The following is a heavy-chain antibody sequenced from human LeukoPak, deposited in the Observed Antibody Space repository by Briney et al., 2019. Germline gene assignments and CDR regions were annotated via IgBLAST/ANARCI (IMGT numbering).Heavy chain of an antibody. Sequence: SETLSLTCTVSGGSISSGSYYWSWIRQPAGKGLEWIGRIYTSGSTNYNPSLKSRVTISVDRSKNQFSLKLSSVTAADTAVYYCASASSVVSALNWYFDLWGRGTLVTVSS. CDR3: ASASSVVSALNWYFDL. D-gene: IGHD2-21*01. J-gene: IGHJ2*01. CDR2: IYTSGST. CDR1: GGSISSGSYY. V-gene: IGHV4-61*02.